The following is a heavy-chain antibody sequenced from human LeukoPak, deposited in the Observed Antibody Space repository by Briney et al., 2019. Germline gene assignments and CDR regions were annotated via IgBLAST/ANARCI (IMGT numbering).Heavy chain of an antibody. D-gene: IGHD3-22*01. CDR2: IYYSGST. J-gene: IGHJ4*02. CDR3: ARGKWLFSY. V-gene: IGHV4-39*01. CDR1: GGSISSSSYY. Sequence: NPSETLSLTCTVSGGSISSSSYYWGWIRQPPGKGLEWIGSIYYSGSTYYNPSLKSRVTISVDTSKNQFSLKLSSVTAADTAVYYCARGKWLFSYWGQGTLVTVSS.